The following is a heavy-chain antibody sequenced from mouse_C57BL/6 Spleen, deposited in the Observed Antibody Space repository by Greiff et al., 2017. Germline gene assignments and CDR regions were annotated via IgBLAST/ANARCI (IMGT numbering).Heavy chain of an antibody. Sequence: VQLKESGAELVRPGASVKLSCTASGFNIKDDYMHWVKQRPEQGLEWIGWIDPENGDTEYASKFQGKATITADTFSNTAYLQLSSLTSEDTAVYYCTTPLYDGFDYWGQGTTLTVSS. CDR2: IDPENGDT. CDR3: TTPLYDGFDY. J-gene: IGHJ2*01. D-gene: IGHD2-3*01. V-gene: IGHV14-4*01. CDR1: GFNIKDDY.